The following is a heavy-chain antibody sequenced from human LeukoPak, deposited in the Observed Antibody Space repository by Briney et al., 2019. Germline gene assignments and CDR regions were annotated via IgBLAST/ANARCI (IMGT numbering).Heavy chain of an antibody. J-gene: IGHJ4*02. D-gene: IGHD6-19*01. CDR3: ARQSAVAGESFDY. CDR2: IYPVDSDT. Sequence: GESLKISCKGSGYSFTSYWIGWVRQMPGKGLEWMGIIYPVDSDTRYTPSFQGQVTLSADKSISTAYLQWSSLKASDTAMYYCARQSAVAGESFDYWGQGTLVTVSS. V-gene: IGHV5-51*01. CDR1: GYSFTSYW.